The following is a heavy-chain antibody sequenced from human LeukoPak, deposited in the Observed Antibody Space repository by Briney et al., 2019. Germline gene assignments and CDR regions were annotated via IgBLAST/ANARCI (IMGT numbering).Heavy chain of an antibody. D-gene: IGHD2-2*01. CDR1: GYTFTSNY. CDR3: ARDCSSTRCQGPVFDN. J-gene: IGHJ4*02. CDR2: IHPSGGNT. V-gene: IGHV1-46*01. Sequence: SVKVSCKASGYTFTSNYMHWVRQAPGQGLEWMGIIHPSGGNTNYAQKFQGRVAMTRDTSTSTVYMELSSLRSEDTAIYYCARDCSSTRCQGPVFDNWGQGTLVTVST.